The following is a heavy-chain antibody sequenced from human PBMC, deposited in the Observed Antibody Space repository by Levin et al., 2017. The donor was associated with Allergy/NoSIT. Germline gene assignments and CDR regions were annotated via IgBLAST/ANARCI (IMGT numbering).Heavy chain of an antibody. CDR3: ARGGYCSSTSCYEVGWFDP. Sequence: KISCKASGGTFSSYAISWVRQAPGQGLEWMGGIIPIFGTANYAQKFQGRVTITADKSTSTAYMELSSLRSEDTAVYYCARGGYCSSTSCYEVGWFDPWGQGTLVTVSS. D-gene: IGHD2-2*01. CDR1: GGTFSSYA. CDR2: IIPIFGTA. J-gene: IGHJ5*02. V-gene: IGHV1-69*06.